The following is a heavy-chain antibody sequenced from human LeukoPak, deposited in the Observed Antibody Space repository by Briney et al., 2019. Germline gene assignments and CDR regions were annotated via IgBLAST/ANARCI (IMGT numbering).Heavy chain of an antibody. CDR1: GYTFTSYD. J-gene: IGHJ6*02. D-gene: IGHD2-2*01. V-gene: IGHV1-8*01. Sequence: GASVKVSCKASGYTFTSYDINWVRQATGQGLEWMGWMNPNSGNTGYAQKFQGRVTMTRNTSISTAYMELSSLRSEDTAVYYCARGPGVVVPAATYYYGMDVWGQGTTVTVSS. CDR2: MNPNSGNT. CDR3: ARGPGVVVPAATYYYGMDV.